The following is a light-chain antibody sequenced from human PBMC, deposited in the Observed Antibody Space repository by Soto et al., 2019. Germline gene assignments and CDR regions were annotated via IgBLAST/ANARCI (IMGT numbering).Light chain of an antibody. Sequence: QSALTQPASGSGSPGQSITISCTGTSRNVGSYKLVSWYQQHPGKAPKLMIFEVNKRPSGVSNRFSGSKSGNTASLTISGLKFEDEADYYCCSSGGSPTYVFGTGTKLTVL. CDR2: EVN. V-gene: IGLV2-23*02. CDR1: SRNVGSYKL. CDR3: CSSGGSPTYV. J-gene: IGLJ1*01.